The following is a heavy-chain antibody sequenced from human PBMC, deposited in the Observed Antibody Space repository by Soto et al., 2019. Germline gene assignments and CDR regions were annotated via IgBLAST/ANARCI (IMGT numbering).Heavy chain of an antibody. D-gene: IGHD6-25*01. V-gene: IGHV3-15*07. J-gene: IGHJ4*02. CDR2: IKTKTQGETT. CDR3: TTGSGEGY. Sequence: EVQLVESGGGLVKPGESLRLSCAVSGFTISSAWMNWVRQAPGKGLEWVGRIKTKTQGETTDYAAPVKGRFTISRDDSENTLSLQMNSLKIEDTAVYYCTTGSGEGYWGQGTLVTVSS. CDR1: GFTISSAW.